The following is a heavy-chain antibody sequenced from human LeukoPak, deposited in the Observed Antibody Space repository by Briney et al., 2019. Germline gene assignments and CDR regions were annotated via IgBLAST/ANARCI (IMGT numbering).Heavy chain of an antibody. D-gene: IGHD3-22*01. J-gene: IGHJ4*02. V-gene: IGHV1-2*02. CDR2: INPNSGGT. Sequence: GASVKVSCKASGYTFTGYYMHWVRQAPGQGLEWMGWINPNSGGTNYAQKFQGRVTMTRDTSISTAYMELSRLRSDDTAVYYCARDYQDYYDSSGYYIAHFDYWGQGTLVTVSS. CDR1: GYTFTGYY. CDR3: ARDYQDYYDSSGYYIAHFDY.